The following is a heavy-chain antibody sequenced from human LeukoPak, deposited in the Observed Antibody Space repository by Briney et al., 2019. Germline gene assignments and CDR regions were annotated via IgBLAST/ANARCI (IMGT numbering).Heavy chain of an antibody. V-gene: IGHV4-39*01. D-gene: IGHD3-22*01. Sequence: SETLSLTCTVSGGSISSSSYYWGWIRQPPGKGLEWIGSIYYSGSTYYNPSLKSRVTISVDTSKNQFSLKLSSVTAADTAVYYCARHRTARTTYYYDSSGYGGRWFDPWGQGTLVTVSS. J-gene: IGHJ5*02. CDR3: ARHRTARTTYYYDSSGYGGRWFDP. CDR1: GGSISSSSYY. CDR2: IYYSGST.